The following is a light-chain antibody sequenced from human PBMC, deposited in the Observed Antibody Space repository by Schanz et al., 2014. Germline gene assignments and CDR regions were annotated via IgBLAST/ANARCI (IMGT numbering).Light chain of an antibody. CDR3: QNYKSAPLT. CDR2: DAS. V-gene: IGKV1-5*01. Sequence: IQLTQSPSSLSASVGDRVTITCRASQRISHWLAWYQQKPGKAPKLLIYDASNLQSEVPSRFSGSGSGTDFTLTISSLQPEDVATYYCQNYKSAPLTFGQGTRLEIK. CDR1: QRISHW. J-gene: IGKJ5*01.